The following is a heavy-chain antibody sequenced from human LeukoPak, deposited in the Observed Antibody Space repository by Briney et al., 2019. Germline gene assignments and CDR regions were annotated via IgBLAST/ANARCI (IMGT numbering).Heavy chain of an antibody. CDR3: STDGKYSGTFDHFDF. D-gene: IGHD1-26*01. V-gene: IGHV3-15*01. CDR2: IRTKSDGETT. Sequence: PGGSLRLSCAASGFTFSNAWMSWVRQAPGKGLEWVGRIRTKSDGETTDYAAPVKGRFTISRDDSKNMLYLQMNSLKTEDTALYYCSTDGKYSGTFDHFDFWGQGTLVTVSS. CDR1: GFTFSNAW. J-gene: IGHJ4*02.